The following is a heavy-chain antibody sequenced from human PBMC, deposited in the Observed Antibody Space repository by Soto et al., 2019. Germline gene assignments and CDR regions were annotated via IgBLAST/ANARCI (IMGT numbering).Heavy chain of an antibody. Sequence: SETLSLTCAVSGASISGSYYYWAWLRQSPGKGPEWIGSVFYTGFTSYNPSLESRVSVSVDTSKSQFSLKLSAVTAADTAVYYCATSQKGYNWNYFDHWGQGDLVNVSS. J-gene: IGHJ4*02. D-gene: IGHD1-20*01. CDR1: GASISGSYYY. V-gene: IGHV4-39*01. CDR3: ATSQKGYNWNYFDH. CDR2: VFYTGFT.